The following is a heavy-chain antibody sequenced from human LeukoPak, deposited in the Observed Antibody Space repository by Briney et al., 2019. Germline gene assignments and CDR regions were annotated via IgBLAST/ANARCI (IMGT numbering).Heavy chain of an antibody. CDR3: ARHGRGIFGVVSDY. D-gene: IGHD3-3*01. CDR2: INHSGST. V-gene: IGHV4-34*01. J-gene: IGHJ4*02. Sequence: SETLSLTCAVYGGSFSGYYWSWIRQPPGKGLEWIGEINHSGSTNYNPSLKSRVTISVDTSKNQFSLKLSSVTAADTAVYYCARHGRGIFGVVSDYWGQGTLVIVSS. CDR1: GGSFSGYY.